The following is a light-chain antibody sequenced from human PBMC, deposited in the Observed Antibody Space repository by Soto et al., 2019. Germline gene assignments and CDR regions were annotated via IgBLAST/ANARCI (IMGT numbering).Light chain of an antibody. CDR2: GAS. V-gene: IGKV3-15*01. J-gene: IGKJ1*01. Sequence: EIVMTQSPATLSVSPGERATLSCRASPSVGSNLAWYQQKPGQAPRLLIYGASTRATGIPARFSGSGSGTEFTLTISSLQSEDFAVYYCQQYNNWPPATFGQGTKVDIK. CDR3: QQYNNWPPAT. CDR1: PSVGSN.